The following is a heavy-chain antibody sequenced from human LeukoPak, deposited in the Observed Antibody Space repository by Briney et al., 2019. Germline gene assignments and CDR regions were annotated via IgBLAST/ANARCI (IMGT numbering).Heavy chain of an antibody. CDR2: IYYSGST. D-gene: IGHD3/OR15-3a*01. Sequence: NPSETLSLTCTVSGGSISSYYWSWIRQPPGKGLEWIGYIYYSGSTNYNPSLKSRVTISVDTPKNQFSLKLSSVTAADTAVYYCARFSKRTGVDYWGQGTLVTVSS. V-gene: IGHV4-59*08. J-gene: IGHJ4*02. CDR3: ARFSKRTGVDY. CDR1: GGSISSYY.